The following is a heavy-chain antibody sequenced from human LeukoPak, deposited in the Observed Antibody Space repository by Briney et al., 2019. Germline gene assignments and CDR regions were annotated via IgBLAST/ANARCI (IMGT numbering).Heavy chain of an antibody. V-gene: IGHV4-34*01. CDR1: GGSFSGYY. Sequence: SETLSLTCAVYGGSFSGYYWSWIRQPPGKGLEWIGEINHSGSTNYNPSLKSRVTISVDTSKNQFSLKLSSVTAADTAVYYCARGLYSNWFDPWGQGTLVTVSS. CDR3: ARGLYSNWFDP. D-gene: IGHD2-15*01. J-gene: IGHJ5*02. CDR2: INHSGST.